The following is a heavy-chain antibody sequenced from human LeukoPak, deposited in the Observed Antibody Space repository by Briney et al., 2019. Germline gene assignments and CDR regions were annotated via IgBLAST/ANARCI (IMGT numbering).Heavy chain of an antibody. CDR2: ISPKSGGT. V-gene: IGHV1-2*02. CDR1: GYTFIDLY. CDR3: ARGRVRCSGGNCYSYAFDI. D-gene: IGHD2-15*01. J-gene: IGHJ3*02. Sequence: ASVKVSCKASGYTFIDLYMHWVRQAPGQGLEWMGWISPKSGGTNYAQKFKGRLTVTRDTSISTAYMELSWLTSDDTALYYCARGRVRCSGGNCYSYAFDIWGQGTMVTVSS.